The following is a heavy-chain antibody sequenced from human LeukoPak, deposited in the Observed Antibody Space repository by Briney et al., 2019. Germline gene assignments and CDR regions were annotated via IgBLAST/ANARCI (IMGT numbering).Heavy chain of an antibody. CDR2: IYPGDTDT. V-gene: IGHV5-51*01. Sequence: GESLKISCKGSGYSFTSYWIGWVRQMPGKGLEWMGIIYPGDTDTRYSPSFQGQVTISADNSISTAYLQWSSLKASDTAMYYCARRGINTAMVSDAFDIWGQGTMVTVSS. J-gene: IGHJ3*02. CDR1: GYSFTSYW. CDR3: ARRGINTAMVSDAFDI. D-gene: IGHD5-18*01.